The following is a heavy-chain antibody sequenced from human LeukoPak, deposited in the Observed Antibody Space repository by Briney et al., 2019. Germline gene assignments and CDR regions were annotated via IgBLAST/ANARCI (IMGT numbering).Heavy chain of an antibody. D-gene: IGHD2-2*02. CDR1: GFTFSSYA. CDR3: ARVVVPAAIRGYFQH. CDR2: ISYDGSNK. V-gene: IGHV3-30-3*02. J-gene: IGHJ1*01. Sequence: AGGSLRLACAAGGFTFSSYAMRWVRQAAGKGLEWVAVISYDGSNKYYADSVKGRFTISRDNPKNTLYLQMNSLRAEDTAVYYCARVVVPAAIRGYFQHWGQGTLVTVSS.